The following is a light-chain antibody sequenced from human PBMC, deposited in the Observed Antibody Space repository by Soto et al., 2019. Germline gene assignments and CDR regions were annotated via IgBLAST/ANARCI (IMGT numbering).Light chain of an antibody. CDR1: SSNIGSNY. CDR3: ATWGDSLINWV. J-gene: IGLJ3*02. V-gene: IGLV1-47*01. Sequence: QSVLTQPPSASGTPGQRVTISCSGSSSNIGSNYVYWYQQLPGTAPKLLIYRNNQRPSGVPDRFSGSKSGTSASLAISGLRSEDEADYYCATWGDSLINWVFGGGTQLTVL. CDR2: RNN.